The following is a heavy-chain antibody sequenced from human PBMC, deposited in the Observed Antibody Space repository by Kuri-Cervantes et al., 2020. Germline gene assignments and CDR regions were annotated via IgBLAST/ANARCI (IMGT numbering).Heavy chain of an antibody. Sequence: ASVKVSCKASGYTFTGYYMHWVRQAPGQGLEWMGWINPNSGGTNYAQKFQGRVTMTRDTSISTAYMELSRLRSDDTAVYYCAREYSGNYSRYYGMDVWGQGTTVTVSS. V-gene: IGHV1-2*02. CDR3: AREYSGNYSRYYGMDV. CDR2: INPNSGGT. D-gene: IGHD1-26*01. J-gene: IGHJ6*02. CDR1: GYTFTGYY.